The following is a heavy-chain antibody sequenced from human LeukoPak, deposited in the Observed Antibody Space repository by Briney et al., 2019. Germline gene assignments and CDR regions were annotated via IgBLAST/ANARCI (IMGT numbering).Heavy chain of an antibody. V-gene: IGHV3-30*03. D-gene: IGHD3-9*01. Sequence: PGGSLRLSCAASGFTFSSYGMRWVRQAPGKGLEWVAVISYDGSNKYYADSVKGRFTISRDNSKNTLYLQMNSLRAEDTAVYYCATSTGKLRYFDWLLSPMDYWGQGTLVTVSS. CDR1: GFTFSSYG. CDR2: ISYDGSNK. CDR3: ATSTGKLRYFDWLLSPMDY. J-gene: IGHJ4*02.